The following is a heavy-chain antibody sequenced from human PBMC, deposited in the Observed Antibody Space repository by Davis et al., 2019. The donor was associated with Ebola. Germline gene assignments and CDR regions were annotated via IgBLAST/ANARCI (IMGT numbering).Heavy chain of an antibody. Sequence: SETLSLTCAVYGGSFSGYYWSWIRQPPGKGLEWIGEINHSGSTNYNPSLKSRVTISVDTSKNQFSLKLSSVTAADTAVYYCARIFYPGALFDYWGQGTLVTVSS. CDR3: ARIFYPGALFDY. V-gene: IGHV4-34*01. J-gene: IGHJ4*02. CDR2: INHSGST. CDR1: GGSFSGYY. D-gene: IGHD2/OR15-2a*01.